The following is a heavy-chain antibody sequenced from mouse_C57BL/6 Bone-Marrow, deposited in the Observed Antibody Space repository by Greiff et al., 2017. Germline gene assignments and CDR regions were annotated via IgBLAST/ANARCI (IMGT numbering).Heavy chain of an antibody. J-gene: IGHJ2*01. CDR2: IYPGDGDT. CDR3: ARSGVTTVAWFDD. V-gene: IGHV1-82*01. D-gene: IGHD1-1*01. CDR1: GYAFSSSW. Sequence: QVHVKQSGPELVKPGASVKISCKASGYAFSSSWMNWVKQRPGKGLEWIGRIYPGDGDTNYNGKFKGKATLTADKSSSTAYMQLISLTSEDSAVYFCARSGVTTVAWFDDWGQGTTLTVSS.